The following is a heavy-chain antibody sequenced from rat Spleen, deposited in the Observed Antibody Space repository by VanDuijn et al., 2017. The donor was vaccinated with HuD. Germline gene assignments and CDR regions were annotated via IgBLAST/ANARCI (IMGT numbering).Heavy chain of an antibody. CDR3: ATHEPRDYFDH. Sequence: EVQLVESGGGLVQPGRSLKLSCVASGFTFKNYWMTWIRQAPGKGLEWVASITNSAGSTYYRDSVKGRFTISRDNAKSTLYLQMDSLRSEDTATYYCATHEPRDYFDHWGQGVMVTVSS. V-gene: IGHV5-31*01. CDR2: ITNSAGST. CDR1: GFTFKNYW. J-gene: IGHJ2*01.